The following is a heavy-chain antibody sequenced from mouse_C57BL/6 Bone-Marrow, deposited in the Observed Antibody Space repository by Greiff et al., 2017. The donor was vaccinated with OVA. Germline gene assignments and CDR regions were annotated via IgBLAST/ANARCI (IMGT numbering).Heavy chain of an antibody. V-gene: IGHV1-64*01. CDR2: IHPNSGST. D-gene: IGHD4-1*02. J-gene: IGHJ3*01. Sequence: QVQLKQPGAELVKPGASVKLSCKASGYTFTSYWMHWVKQRPGQGLEWIGMIHPNSGSTNYNEKFKSKATLTVDKSSSTAYMQLSSLTSEDSAVCYCARYSPTLFADWGQGTLVTVSA. CDR3: ARYSPTLFAD. CDR1: GYTFTSYW.